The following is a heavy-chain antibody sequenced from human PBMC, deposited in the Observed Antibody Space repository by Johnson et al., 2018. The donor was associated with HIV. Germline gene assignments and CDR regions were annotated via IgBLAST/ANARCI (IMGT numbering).Heavy chain of an antibody. V-gene: IGHV3-30*03. J-gene: IGHJ3*02. CDR1: GFTFSTYV. Sequence: QVQLVESGGGVVQPGRSLRLSCAASGFTFSTYVMYWVRQAPGKGLEWVALISHDGSNKYYADSVKGRFTISRDNSKNTLYLQMNSLRAEDTAVYYCARDKGWGTFDIWGQGTMVTVSS. D-gene: IGHD3-16*01. CDR2: ISHDGSNK. CDR3: ARDKGWGTFDI.